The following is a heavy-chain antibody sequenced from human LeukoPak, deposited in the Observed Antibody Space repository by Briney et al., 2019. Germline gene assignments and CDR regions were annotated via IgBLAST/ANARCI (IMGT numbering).Heavy chain of an antibody. V-gene: IGHV3-72*01. CDR1: GFTFSDHY. CDR2: TKNKANSYTT. J-gene: IGHJ4*02. Sequence: GGSLRLSCAASGFTFSDHYMDWVRQAPGKGLEWVGRTKNKANSYTTEYAASVKGRFTISRDDSKNSLYLQMNSLTTEDTAVYYCARWHYDSSGSDYWGQGTLVTVSS. D-gene: IGHD3-22*01. CDR3: ARWHYDSSGSDY.